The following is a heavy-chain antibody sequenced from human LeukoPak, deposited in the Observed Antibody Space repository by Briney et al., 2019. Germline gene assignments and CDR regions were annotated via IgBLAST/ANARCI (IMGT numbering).Heavy chain of an antibody. CDR3: TTFLTSGIVVPAALEGVDY. V-gene: IGHV3-15*01. D-gene: IGHD2-2*01. Sequence: GGSLRLSCAASGFTFSNAWMSWVRQAPGKGLEWVGRIKSKTDGGTTDYAAPVKGRFTISRDDSKNTLYLQMNSLKTEDTAVYYCTTFLTSGIVVPAALEGVDYWGQGTLVTVSS. CDR2: IKSKTDGGTT. J-gene: IGHJ4*02. CDR1: GFTFSNAW.